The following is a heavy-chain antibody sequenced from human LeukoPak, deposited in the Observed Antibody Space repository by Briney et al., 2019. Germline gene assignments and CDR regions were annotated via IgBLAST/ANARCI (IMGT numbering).Heavy chain of an antibody. J-gene: IGHJ4*02. CDR3: AKDPQYCSSTSCHTPEYFDY. CDR1: GFTFSSYW. V-gene: IGHV3-7*01. Sequence: GGSLRLSCAASGFTFSSYWMSWVRQAPGKGLEWVANINQDGSEKYYVDSVKGRFTISRDNAKNSLHLQMNSLRAEDTAVYYCAKDPQYCSSTSCHTPEYFDYWGQGTLVTVSS. D-gene: IGHD2-2*01. CDR2: INQDGSEK.